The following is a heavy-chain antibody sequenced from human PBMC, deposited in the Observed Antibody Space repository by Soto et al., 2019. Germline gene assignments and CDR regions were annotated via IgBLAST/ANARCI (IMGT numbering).Heavy chain of an antibody. D-gene: IGHD2-15*01. CDR2: IRSKANSYAT. CDR3: TRPGANCSGGSCYSSVEAYYYYMDV. V-gene: IGHV3-73*01. Sequence: GGSLRLSCAASGVTFSGSAMHWVRQASGKGLEWVGRIRSKANSYATAYAASVKGRFTISRDDSKNTAYLQMNSLKTEDTAVYYCTRPGANCSGGSCYSSVEAYYYYMDVWGKGTTVTVSS. J-gene: IGHJ6*03. CDR1: GVTFSGSA.